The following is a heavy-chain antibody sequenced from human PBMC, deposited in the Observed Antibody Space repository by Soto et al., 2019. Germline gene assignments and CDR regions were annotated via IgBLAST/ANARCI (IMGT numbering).Heavy chain of an antibody. CDR3: ARELPITIFGVVTHYYYYGMDV. J-gene: IGHJ6*02. CDR1: GFTFSSYA. D-gene: IGHD3-3*01. Sequence: GGSLRLSCAASGFTFSSYAMHGVRQAPGKGLEWVAVISYDGSNKYYADPVKGRFTISRDNSKNTPYLQMNSLRAEDTAVYYCARELPITIFGVVTHYYYYGMDVWGQGTTVTVSS. CDR2: ISYDGSNK. V-gene: IGHV3-30-3*01.